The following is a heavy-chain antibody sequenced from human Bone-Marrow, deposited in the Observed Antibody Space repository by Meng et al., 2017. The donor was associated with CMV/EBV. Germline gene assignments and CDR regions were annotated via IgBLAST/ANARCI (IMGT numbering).Heavy chain of an antibody. CDR3: ARGGLYINGPPDAYDL. D-gene: IGHD2-8*01. CDR1: GFTFSSYA. Sequence: GGSLRLSCAASGFTFSSYAMSWVRQAPGKGLEWVSVIYSGGSSTYYADSVKGRFTISRDNAKSSLCLQMSSLRVEDTAVYYCARGGLYINGPPDAYDLWGQGTMVTVSS. J-gene: IGHJ3*01. CDR2: IYSGGSST. V-gene: IGHV3-23*03.